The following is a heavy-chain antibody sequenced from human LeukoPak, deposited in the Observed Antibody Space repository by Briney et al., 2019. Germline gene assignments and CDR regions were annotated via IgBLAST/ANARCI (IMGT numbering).Heavy chain of an antibody. D-gene: IGHD1-26*01. Sequence: GASVKVSCKASGGTFSSYAISCVRQAPGQGLEWMGGIIPIFGTANYAQKFQGRVTITADESTSTAYMELSSLRSEDTAVYYCARSRYSGSYHEYYFDYWGQGTLVTVSS. CDR3: ARSRYSGSYHEYYFDY. J-gene: IGHJ4*02. CDR1: GGTFSSYA. CDR2: IIPIFGTA. V-gene: IGHV1-69*01.